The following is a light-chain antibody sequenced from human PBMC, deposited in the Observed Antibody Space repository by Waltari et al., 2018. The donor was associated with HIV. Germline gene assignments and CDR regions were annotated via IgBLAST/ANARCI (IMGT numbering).Light chain of an antibody. J-gene: IGKJ1*01. CDR1: QTISNN. CDR3: QQYNNWPRT. Sequence: EVVMTQSPATLSVSPGGKATLSCRAGQTISNNIAWFQQKPGQAPRLLIYGASSRATGIPASFSGSGSGTNFTLTINSLQSEHFAVYYCQQYNNWPRTFGQGTKVEI. CDR2: GAS. V-gene: IGKV3-15*01.